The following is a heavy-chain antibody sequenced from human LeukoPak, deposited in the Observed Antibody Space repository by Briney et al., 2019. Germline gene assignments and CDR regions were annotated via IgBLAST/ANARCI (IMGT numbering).Heavy chain of an antibody. V-gene: IGHV4-4*03. J-gene: IGHJ4*02. CDR3: TRENRPFCPFAY. CDR1: GGSIDITNY. Sequence: PGTLSLTCGVSGGSIDITNYWSWVRQAPGKGLEWIGEISHDGTTNYNPSLRSRVAMSLDRANSQFSLSLTSVTAADTAVYYCTRENRPFCPFAYWGQGVLVTVSS. CDR2: ISHDGTT. D-gene: IGHD2/OR15-2a*01.